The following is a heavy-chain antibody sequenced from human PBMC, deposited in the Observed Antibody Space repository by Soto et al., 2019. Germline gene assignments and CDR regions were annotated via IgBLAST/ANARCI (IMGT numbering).Heavy chain of an antibody. CDR2: TNGNLGTG. CDR3: ARRDSDGYFPYFDN. V-gene: IGHV1-69*06. D-gene: IGHD4-17*01. J-gene: IGHJ4*02. Sequence: QVQLVQSGAEVKRPGSSVKVSCKASGGTFSSYPISWVRQAPGQGLEWMGGTNGNLGTGNYAQTFRGRLTITTDISTTTAYMELSSLTSEDTAVYYCARRDSDGYFPYFDNWGQGTLVTVSS. CDR1: GGTFSSYP.